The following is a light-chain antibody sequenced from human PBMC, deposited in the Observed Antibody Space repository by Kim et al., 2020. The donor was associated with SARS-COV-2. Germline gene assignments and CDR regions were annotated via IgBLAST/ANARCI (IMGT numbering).Light chain of an antibody. V-gene: IGKV1-39*01. J-gene: IGKJ1*01. Sequence: ASEGDRETITCLERQSSRSYLNWYQQKAGKPPKLLNYTASSVQSGVPSRFSDSGSGTDFNLTISSMQPEDFATYYCQQSDSTPRKFGQGTKVDIK. CDR3: QQSDSTPRK. CDR1: QSSRSY. CDR2: TAS.